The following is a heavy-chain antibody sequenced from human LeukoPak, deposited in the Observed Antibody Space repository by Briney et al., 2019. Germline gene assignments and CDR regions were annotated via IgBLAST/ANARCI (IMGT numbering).Heavy chain of an antibody. CDR3: ARGVTEAPTGIVVARYYFDY. CDR2: ITHSGST. J-gene: IGHJ4*02. Sequence: SETLSLTCAVYGGSFSGYYWIWIRQPPGKGLEWIGEITHSGSTNYNPSLKSRVTISVDTSKNQFSLKLSSVTAADTAVYYCARGVTEAPTGIVVARYYFDYWGQGTLVTVSS. V-gene: IGHV4-34*01. CDR1: GGSFSGYY. D-gene: IGHD3-22*01.